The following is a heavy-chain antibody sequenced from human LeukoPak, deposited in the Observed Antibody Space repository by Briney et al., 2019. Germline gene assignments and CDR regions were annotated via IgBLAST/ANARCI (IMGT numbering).Heavy chain of an antibody. J-gene: IGHJ4*02. CDR1: GFSFGDYG. V-gene: IGHV3-23*01. CDR3: AKSKHMSYDILTGYTYYFDY. Sequence: GGSLRLSCAAYGFSFGDYGVSWVRQPPGKGPEWVSGISGSGGTTYYADSVKGRFTISRDNSKNTLYLQMNSLRAEDTAVYYCAKSKHMSYDILTGYTYYFDYWGQGTLVTVSS. D-gene: IGHD3-9*01. CDR2: ISGSGGTT.